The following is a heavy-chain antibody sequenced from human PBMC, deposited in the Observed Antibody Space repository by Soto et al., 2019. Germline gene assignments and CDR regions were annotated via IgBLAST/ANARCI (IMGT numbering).Heavy chain of an antibody. J-gene: IGHJ6*02. CDR1: GGSISSSSYY. D-gene: IGHD5-18*01. Sequence: SETLSLTCTVSGGSISSSSYYWSWVRQNPRKGLEWIGNIYYSGNTYYNPSLKSRLTISVDTSKNQFSLNLSSVTAADTAVYYCARDRLMATAGTARHYFGLDVWGQGTTVTVSS. V-gene: IGHV4-31*03. CDR2: IYYSGNT. CDR3: ARDRLMATAGTARHYFGLDV.